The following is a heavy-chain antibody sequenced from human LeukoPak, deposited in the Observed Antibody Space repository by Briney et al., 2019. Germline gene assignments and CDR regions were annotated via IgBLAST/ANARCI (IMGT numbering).Heavy chain of an antibody. CDR2: ISSNGGST. J-gene: IGHJ4*02. D-gene: IGHD6-19*01. Sequence: GSLRLSCAATGFTFSKYFMNWVRQAPGKGLEYVSAISSNGGSTYYANSVKGRFTISRDSSKNTLYLQMGSLRAEDMAVYYCARGYKYSSGWYYFDYWGQGTLVTVSS. V-gene: IGHV3-64*01. CDR1: GFTFSKYF. CDR3: ARGYKYSSGWYYFDY.